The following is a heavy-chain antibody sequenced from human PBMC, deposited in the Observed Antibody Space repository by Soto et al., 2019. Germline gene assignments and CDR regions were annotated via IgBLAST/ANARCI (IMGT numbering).Heavy chain of an antibody. CDR3: ARIGYSSGWYSFDY. J-gene: IGHJ4*02. V-gene: IGHV1-3*01. CDR1: GYTFTSYA. Sequence: QVPLVQSGAEVKKPGASVKVSCKASGYTFTSYAMHWVRQAPGQTLEWMGWINGGNRNTKYSQRFQGRVTITTATSASTAYMELSSLRSEDTAVYYCARIGYSSGWYSFDYWGQGTLVTVSS. CDR2: INGGNRNT. D-gene: IGHD6-19*01.